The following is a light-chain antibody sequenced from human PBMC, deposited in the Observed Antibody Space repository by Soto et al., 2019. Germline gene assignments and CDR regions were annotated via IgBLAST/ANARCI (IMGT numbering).Light chain of an antibody. CDR2: GAS. V-gene: IGKV3-15*01. J-gene: IGKJ1*01. CDR1: QRGSSY. CDR3: QHCNNWPGT. Sequence: EIVMTNSPCSLSVSGGESATLSCSASQRGSSYLAWFQQKPGQAPRLLIYGASTRATGIPARFSGSGSGTEFTLTISSVQSEDFAVYYCQHCNNWPGTFGQGTKVDIK.